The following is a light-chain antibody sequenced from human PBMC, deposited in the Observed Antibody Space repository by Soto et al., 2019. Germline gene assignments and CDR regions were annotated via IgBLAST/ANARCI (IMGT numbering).Light chain of an antibody. CDR1: SSDLGGLNY. CDR3: SSYTTVPSPQWV. CDR2: KVD. Sequence: QSALTQPASVSGSPGQSITIPCSGRSSDLGGLNYVSWYQQHPGKAPKLIIYKVDNRPSGISDRFSASKSGNTASLTISGLQAEDEAHYYCSSYTTVPSPQWVFAGGTKLTVL. J-gene: IGLJ3*02. V-gene: IGLV2-14*01.